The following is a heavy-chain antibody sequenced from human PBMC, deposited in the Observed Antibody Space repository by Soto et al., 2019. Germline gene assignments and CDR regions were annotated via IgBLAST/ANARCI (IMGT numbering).Heavy chain of an antibody. CDR2: ISDDGTNK. V-gene: IGHV3-30*04. D-gene: IGHD6-19*01. CDR3: TRVEQWLYIAKY. J-gene: IGHJ4*02. CDR1: GFTFSSFA. Sequence: PGGSLRLSCAASGFTFSSFAMHWVRQAPGKGLEWVAVISDDGTNKYYAGSVTGRFTISRDNSKNTLYLQMNSLRGEDTAVYSCTRVEQWLYIAKYWGQGTLVTVSS.